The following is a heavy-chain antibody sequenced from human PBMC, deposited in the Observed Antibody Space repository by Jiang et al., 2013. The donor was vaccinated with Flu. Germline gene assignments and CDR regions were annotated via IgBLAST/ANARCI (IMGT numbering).Heavy chain of an antibody. CDR2: LSILGTP. D-gene: IGHD3-16*02. Sequence: WSWVRQPPREGGWEWDWGNLSILGTPTTIRPSTSRVTISVDKSKNQFSLKLNSVTAADTAVYYCARDRDYDYLWGSYRYTDDSFDIWGQGTMVTVSS. CDR3: ARDRDYDYLWGSYRYTDDSFDI. J-gene: IGHJ3*02. V-gene: IGHV4-4*02.